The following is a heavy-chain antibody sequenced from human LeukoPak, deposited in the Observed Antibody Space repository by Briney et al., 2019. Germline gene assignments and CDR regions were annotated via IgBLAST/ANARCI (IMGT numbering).Heavy chain of an antibody. CDR3: ARGRELLRFDY. D-gene: IGHD1-26*01. J-gene: IGHJ4*02. CDR2: IYSGGST. V-gene: IGHV3-66*02. Sequence: GGSLRLSCAASGFTVSSNYMSWVRQAPGKGLEWVSVIYSGGSTYYADSVKGRFTISRDNSKNTLYLQMNSLRAEDTAVYYCARGRELLRFDYWGQGTLVTVSS. CDR1: GFTVSSNY.